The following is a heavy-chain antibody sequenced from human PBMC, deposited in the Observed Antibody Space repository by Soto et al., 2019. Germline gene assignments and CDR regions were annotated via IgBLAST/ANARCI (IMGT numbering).Heavy chain of an antibody. V-gene: IGHV3-30-3*01. Sequence: QVQLVESGGGVVQPGRSLRLSCAASEFTFSSSAMHWVRQAPGKGLEWVALISYDGSNKYYADSVKGRFTISRDNSKNTLYLQMNSLRAEDTAVYYCARHKRDLRFLEWSYYFDFWGQGTLVTVSS. CDR3: ARHKRDLRFLEWSYYFDF. J-gene: IGHJ4*02. D-gene: IGHD3-3*01. CDR1: EFTFSSSA. CDR2: ISYDGSNK.